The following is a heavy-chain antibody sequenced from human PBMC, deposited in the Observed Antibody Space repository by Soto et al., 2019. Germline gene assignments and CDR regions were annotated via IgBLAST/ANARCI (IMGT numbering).Heavy chain of an antibody. CDR3: ITGVGELSGHYFDY. Sequence: EVQLVESGGGLVQPGESLKLSCAASGFTFSRSAIHWVRQASGKGLEWVGRIRNRANSYATTYAASLEGRITISRDYSKDTAFLQMNCLKMEVTAIYYCITGVGELSGHYFDYWGQGTQVTVSA. D-gene: IGHD3-16*02. J-gene: IGHJ4*02. V-gene: IGHV3-73*02. CDR1: GFTFSRSA. CDR2: IRNRANSYAT.